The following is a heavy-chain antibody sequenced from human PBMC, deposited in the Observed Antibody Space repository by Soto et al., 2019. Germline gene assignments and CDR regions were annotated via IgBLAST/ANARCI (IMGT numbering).Heavy chain of an antibody. D-gene: IGHD6-19*01. CDR2: IYYSGST. J-gene: IGHJ4*02. CDR1: GGSISSSSYF. V-gene: IGHV4-39*07. CDR3: ASSQGYSSGWYRFDY. Sequence: SETLSLTCTVSGGSISSSSYFWGWIRQPPGKGLEWIGSIYYSGSTYYNPSLKSRVTISVDTSKNQFSLKLSSVTAADTAVYYCASSQGYSSGWYRFDYWGQGTLVTVSS.